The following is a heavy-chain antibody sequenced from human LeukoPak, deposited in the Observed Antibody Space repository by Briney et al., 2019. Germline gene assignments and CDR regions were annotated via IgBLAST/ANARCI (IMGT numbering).Heavy chain of an antibody. CDR2: IHYSGTT. J-gene: IGHJ4*02. CDR1: GGSISRYY. V-gene: IGHV4-59*07. CDR3: ARLYCSGGSCALDY. D-gene: IGHD2-15*01. Sequence: ADTLSLTCTVSGGSISRYYWSWIRQPPGKGLEWIGYIHYSGTTNYNPSLKSRVTISVDTSKNQYSLKLSSVTAADTAVYYCARLYCSGGSCALDYWGQGTLVTVAS.